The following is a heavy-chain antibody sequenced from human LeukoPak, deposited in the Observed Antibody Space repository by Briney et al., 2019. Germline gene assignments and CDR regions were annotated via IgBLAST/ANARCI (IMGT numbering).Heavy chain of an antibody. Sequence: PGGSLRLSCAASGFTFNYCAMSWVRQAPGKGVEWVSGISDNEGTTYYTDSVKGRFTISRDNTKNTVYLQMNNLRADDTAVYFCARHDSFIPYWGQGTLVTVSS. CDR3: ARHDSFIPY. CDR2: ISDNEGTT. CDR1: GFTFNYCA. D-gene: IGHD5-18*01. V-gene: IGHV3-23*01. J-gene: IGHJ4*02.